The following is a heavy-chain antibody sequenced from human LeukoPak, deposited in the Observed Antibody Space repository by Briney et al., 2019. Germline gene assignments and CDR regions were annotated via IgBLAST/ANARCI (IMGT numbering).Heavy chain of an antibody. J-gene: IGHJ6*03. CDR1: GFTFSSYA. CDR2: ISGSDGTTSTST. V-gene: IGHV3-23*01. CDR3: AKRGWEFSFYYYYYMDV. Sequence: GGSLRLSCAASGFTFSSYAMSWVRQAPGKGLKWVSSISGSDGTTSTSTYYADSVKGRFTISRDNSKNTLYLQMNSLRAEDTALYCCAKRGWEFSFYYYYYMDVWGKGTTVTVSS. D-gene: IGHD1-26*01.